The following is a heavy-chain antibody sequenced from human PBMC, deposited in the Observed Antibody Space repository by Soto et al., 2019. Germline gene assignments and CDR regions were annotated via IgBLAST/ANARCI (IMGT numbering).Heavy chain of an antibody. CDR2: ISWDGGST. J-gene: IGHJ6*02. D-gene: IGHD6-19*01. V-gene: IGHV3-43*01. CDR3: AKVAVPLYSSGWYARIQDYYYYGMDV. Sequence: GGSLRLSCAASGFTFDDYTMHWVRQAPGKGLEWVSLISWDGGSTYYADSVKGRFTISRDNSKNSLYLQMNSLRTEDTALYYCAKVAVPLYSSGWYARIQDYYYYGMDVWGQGTTVTVSS. CDR1: GFTFDDYT.